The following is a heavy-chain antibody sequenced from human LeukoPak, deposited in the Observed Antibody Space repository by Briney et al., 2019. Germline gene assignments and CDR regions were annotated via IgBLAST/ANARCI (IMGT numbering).Heavy chain of an antibody. V-gene: IGHV3-20*04. CDR3: ARVGIYGDYGRYFDY. CDR2: INWNGGSI. J-gene: IGHJ4*02. CDR1: GFTFTNYW. Sequence: PGGSLRLSCAASGFTFTNYWMSWVRQAPGKGLEWVSGINWNGGSIGYAHSVKGRFTISRDNAKNSLYLQMNSLRAEDTALYYCARVGIYGDYGRYFDYWGQGTLVTVSS. D-gene: IGHD4-17*01.